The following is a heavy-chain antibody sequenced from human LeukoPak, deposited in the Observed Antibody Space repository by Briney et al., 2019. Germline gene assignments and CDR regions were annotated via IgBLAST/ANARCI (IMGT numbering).Heavy chain of an antibody. Sequence: PSETLSLTCTVSGGSISSYYLSWIRQPPGKGLEWIGYIYYSGSTNYNPSLKSRVTISIDTSKYQFSLKVSSVTAADTAVYYCARDISPYYFDNWGQGTLVTVSS. V-gene: IGHV4-59*01. CDR1: GGSISSYY. J-gene: IGHJ4*02. CDR3: ARDISPYYFDN. CDR2: IYYSGST.